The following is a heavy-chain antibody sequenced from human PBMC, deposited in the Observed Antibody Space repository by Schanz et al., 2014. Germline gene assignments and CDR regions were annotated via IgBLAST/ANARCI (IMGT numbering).Heavy chain of an antibody. V-gene: IGHV4-59*12. CDR3: ATNMVQGTISDAFDI. D-gene: IGHD3-10*01. CDR1: GGSISSYY. Sequence: QVQLQESGPGLVRPSETLSLTCTVSGGSISSYYWSWIRQSPGKGPEWIGYITYSGGTNHNASLKSRVTITVDSSKNQFPLKLTSVTAADTAVYYCATNMVQGTISDAFDIWGQGTMVTVSS. J-gene: IGHJ3*02. CDR2: ITYSGGT.